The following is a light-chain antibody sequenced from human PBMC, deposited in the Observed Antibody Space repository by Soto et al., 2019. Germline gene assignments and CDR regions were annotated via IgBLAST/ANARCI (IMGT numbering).Light chain of an antibody. CDR1: QRVYSN. J-gene: IGKJ1*01. CDR3: QQYGSSGT. Sequence: EILMTQSPDTLSVSPGESATLSGRASQRVYSNLAWYQQRPGQAPRLLIYGASTRATGVPDRFSGSGFGTDFTLTISRLEPEDFAVYYCQQYGSSGTFGQGTKVDIK. V-gene: IGKV3-20*01. CDR2: GAS.